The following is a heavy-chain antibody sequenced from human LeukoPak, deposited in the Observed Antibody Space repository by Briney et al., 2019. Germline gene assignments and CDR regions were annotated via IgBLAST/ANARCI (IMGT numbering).Heavy chain of an antibody. CDR1: GGTFSSYA. V-gene: IGHV1-69*01. Sequence: SVKVSCKASGGTFSSYAISWVRQAPGQRLEWMGGIIPIFGTANYAQKFQGRVTITADESTSTAYMELSSLRSEDTAVYYCARVVGLTGYSSSWYSGYYYYMDVWGKGTTVTVSS. J-gene: IGHJ6*03. CDR2: IIPIFGTA. D-gene: IGHD6-13*01. CDR3: ARVVGLTGYSSSWYSGYYYYMDV.